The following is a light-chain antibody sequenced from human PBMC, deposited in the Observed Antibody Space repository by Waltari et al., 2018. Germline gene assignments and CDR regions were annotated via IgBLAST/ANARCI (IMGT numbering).Light chain of an antibody. J-gene: IGLJ2*01. Sequence: QSALTQPASMSGYPGQSITISCTGTSSDVDGFNFVSWYQQYPGKAPKLIIYDVANRPSGVSHRFSGSRSGNTASLTISGLQAEDEADYYCSSYTSVNTRFGGGTKLTVL. V-gene: IGLV2-14*03. CDR2: DVA. CDR3: SSYTSVNTR. CDR1: SSDVDGFNF.